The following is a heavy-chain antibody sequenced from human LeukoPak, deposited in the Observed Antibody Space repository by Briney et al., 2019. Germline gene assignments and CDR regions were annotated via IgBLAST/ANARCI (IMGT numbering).Heavy chain of an antibody. V-gene: IGHV1-69*05. CDR1: GGTFSSYA. CDR2: IIPIFGTA. J-gene: IGHJ6*03. CDR3: ARDLVRFRRLEWVSWDYYYYYYMDV. D-gene: IGHD3-3*01. Sequence: SVKVSCKASGGTFSSYAISWVRQAPGQGLEWMGGIIPIFGTANYAQKFQGRVTITTDESTSTAYMELSSLRSEDTAVYYCARDLVRFRRLEWVSWDYYYYYYMDVWGKGTTVTVSS.